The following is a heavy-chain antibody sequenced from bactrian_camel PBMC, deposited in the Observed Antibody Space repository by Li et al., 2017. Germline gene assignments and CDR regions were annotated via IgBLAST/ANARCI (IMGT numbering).Heavy chain of an antibody. D-gene: IGHD4*01. CDR3: TTGDIEVPPRYDY. CDR2: INSGGGST. CDR1: GFTFTNYW. J-gene: IGHJ4*01. Sequence: QLVESGGGLVQPGGSLGLSCAASGFTFTNYWMHWVRQGPGKGLEWVSAINSGGGSTYYADSVKGRFTITRDNAKNTGYLQVNSLKFEDTARYFCTTGDIEVPPRYDYWGQGTQVTVS. V-gene: IGHV3S25*01.